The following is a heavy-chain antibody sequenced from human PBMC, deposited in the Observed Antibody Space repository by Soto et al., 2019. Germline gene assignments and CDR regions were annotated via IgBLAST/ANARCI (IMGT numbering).Heavy chain of an antibody. CDR1: GFTFDDYA. J-gene: IGHJ4*02. CDR2: ISWNSGSI. D-gene: IGHD2-2*01. Sequence: EVQLVESGGGLVQPGRSLRLSCAASGFTFDDYAMHWVRQAPGKGLEWVSGISWNSGSIGYADSVKGRFTISRDNAKNPLYLQMNSLRAEDTALYYCAKDTFSISTSFHPFDYWGQGTLVTVSS. CDR3: AKDTFSISTSFHPFDY. V-gene: IGHV3-9*01.